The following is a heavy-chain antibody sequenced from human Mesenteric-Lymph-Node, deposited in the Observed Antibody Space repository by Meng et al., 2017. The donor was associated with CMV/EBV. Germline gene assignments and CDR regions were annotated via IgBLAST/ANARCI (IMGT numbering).Heavy chain of an antibody. D-gene: IGHD6-13*01. CDR3: ARTTLIAAAGTGVFDY. CDR2: IIPILGVA. J-gene: IGHJ4*02. Sequence: GNFSSYTISWVRQAPGQGLEWMGRIIPILGVANYAQKFQGRVTITADKSTSTAYMELSSLRSEDTAVYYCARTTLIAAAGTGVFDYWGQGTLVTVSS. V-gene: IGHV1-69*02. CDR1: GNFSSYT.